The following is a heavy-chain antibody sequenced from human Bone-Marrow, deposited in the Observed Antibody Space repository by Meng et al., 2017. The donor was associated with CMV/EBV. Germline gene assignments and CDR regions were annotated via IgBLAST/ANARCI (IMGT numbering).Heavy chain of an antibody. CDR3: ARFTYSSRWSGDY. Sequence: ASVKVSCKASGYTFIDYYLHWVRQAPGQGLEWMGIIDPSGDNTRYAQKFQDRVTMTRDTSTSTVYLELSSLTSDDTAVYYCARFTYSSRWSGDYWGQGTLVTSPQ. J-gene: IGHJ4*02. CDR2: IDPSGDNT. V-gene: IGHV1-46*01. CDR1: GYTFIDYY. D-gene: IGHD6-19*01.